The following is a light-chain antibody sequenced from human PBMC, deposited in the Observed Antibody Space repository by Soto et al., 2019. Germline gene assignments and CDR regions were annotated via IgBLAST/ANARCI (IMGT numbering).Light chain of an antibody. CDR1: QSISSY. V-gene: IGKV1-39*01. Sequence: DIQMTQSPSSLSASVGDRVTITCRASQSISSYLNWYQQKPGKAPNLLIYDASTLQSGVPSRFSGSGSGTDFTLTISSLQPEDFATYYCQQRYSTTRTFGQGTKVEIK. CDR3: QQRYSTTRT. CDR2: DAS. J-gene: IGKJ1*01.